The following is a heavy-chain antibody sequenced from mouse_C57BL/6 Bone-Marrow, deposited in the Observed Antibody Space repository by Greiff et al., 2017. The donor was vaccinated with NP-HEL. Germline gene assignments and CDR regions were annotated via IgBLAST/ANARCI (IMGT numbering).Heavy chain of an antibody. Sequence: QVQLQQPGTELVKPGTSVKLSCKSSGFTFTSYWMHWVKQRPGQGLAWIGTLNPRNGGTNYNEKFTSTAKLTVDKSSSTAYMQLISLPSDDSAVYYWAREGRWLRRGYWYFDVWGTGTTVTVSA. J-gene: IGHJ1*03. CDR2: LNPRNGGT. CDR3: AREGRWLRRGYWYFDV. D-gene: IGHD2-2*01. V-gene: IGHV1-53*01. CDR1: GFTFTSYW.